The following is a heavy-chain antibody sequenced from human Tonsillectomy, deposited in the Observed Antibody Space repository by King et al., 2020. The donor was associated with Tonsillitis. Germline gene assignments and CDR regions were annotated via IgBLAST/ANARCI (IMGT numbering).Heavy chain of an antibody. CDR3: AKYGLYIGSLQDVDY. D-gene: IGHD1-26*01. V-gene: IGHV3-30*02. J-gene: IGHJ4*02. CDR1: GFTFSSYG. Sequence: VQLVESGGGVVQPGGSLRLSCAASGFTFSSYGMHWVRQAPGKGLAWVAFIRYDGSNKYYADSVKGRFTISRDNSKNTLYLQMNSLRAEDTAVYYCAKYGLYIGSLQDVDYWGQGTLVTVSS. CDR2: IRYDGSNK.